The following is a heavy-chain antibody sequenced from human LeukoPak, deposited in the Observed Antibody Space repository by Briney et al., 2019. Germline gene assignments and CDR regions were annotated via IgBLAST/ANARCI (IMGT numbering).Heavy chain of an antibody. J-gene: IGHJ4*02. CDR2: ISSSGSTI. Sequence: GGSLRLSCGASGFTFSDYYLSWIRQAPGKGLEWVSYISSSGSTIYYADSVKGRFTISRDNAKNSLYLRMNSLRVEDTAVYYCAREITTFDYWGQGTLVTVSS. CDR1: GFTFSDYY. V-gene: IGHV3-11*04. D-gene: IGHD5-24*01. CDR3: AREITTFDY.